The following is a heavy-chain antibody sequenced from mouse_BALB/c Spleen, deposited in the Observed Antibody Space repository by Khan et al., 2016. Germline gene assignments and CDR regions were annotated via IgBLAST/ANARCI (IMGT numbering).Heavy chain of an antibody. D-gene: IGHD2-1*01. CDR3: TRGIYYGNNGYWYFDV. Sequence: QVQLQQSGAELVRPGASVTLSCKASGYTFTDYEMHWVKQTPVHGLEWIGAIDPETGGTAYKQKFKGKATLTADKSSSTAYMELRSLTSQDSAVYYCTRGIYYGNNGYWYFDVWGAGTTVTVSS. CDR1: GYTFTDYE. J-gene: IGHJ1*01. CDR2: IDPETGGT. V-gene: IGHV1-15*01.